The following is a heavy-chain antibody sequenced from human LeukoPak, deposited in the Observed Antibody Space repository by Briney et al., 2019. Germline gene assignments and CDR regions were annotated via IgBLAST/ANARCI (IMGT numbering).Heavy chain of an antibody. CDR1: GGTFSSYT. V-gene: IGHV1-69*04. Sequence: GSSVKVSCKASGGTFSSYTISWVRQAPGRGLEWMGRIIPILGIANYAQKFQGRVTITADKSTSTAYMELSSLRSEDTAVYHCAREAGSGSYHRNNYYFDYWGQGTLVTVSS. D-gene: IGHD1-26*01. CDR2: IIPILGIA. J-gene: IGHJ4*02. CDR3: AREAGSGSYHRNNYYFDY.